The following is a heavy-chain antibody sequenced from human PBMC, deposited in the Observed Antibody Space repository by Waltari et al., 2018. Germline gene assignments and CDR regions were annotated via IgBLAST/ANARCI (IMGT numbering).Heavy chain of an antibody. V-gene: IGHV3-53*02. CDR1: GFTVSSNY. CDR2: IYSGGST. CDR3: ARGASYYYGSGSYSTPFDY. J-gene: IGHJ4*02. Sequence: EVQLVETGGGLIQPGGSLRLSCAASGFTVSSNYMNWVRQAPGKGLEWVSVIYSGGSTYYADSVKGRFTISRDNSKNTLYLQMNSLRAEDTAVYYCARGASYYYGSGSYSTPFDYWGQGTLVTVSS. D-gene: IGHD3-10*01.